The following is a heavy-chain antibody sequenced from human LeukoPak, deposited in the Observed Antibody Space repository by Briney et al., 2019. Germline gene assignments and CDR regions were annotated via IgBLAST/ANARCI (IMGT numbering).Heavy chain of an antibody. J-gene: IGHJ4*02. CDR3: ARGQGGNYYLNYFDY. CDR2: INHSGST. CDR1: GGSFSGYY. D-gene: IGHD1-26*01. Sequence: SETLSLTCAVYGGSFSGYYWSWIRQPPGKGLEWIGEINHSGSTNYNPSLKNRVTISVDTSRNQFSLKLTSVTAADTAVYYCARGQGGNYYLNYFDYWGQGALVTVSS. V-gene: IGHV4-34*01.